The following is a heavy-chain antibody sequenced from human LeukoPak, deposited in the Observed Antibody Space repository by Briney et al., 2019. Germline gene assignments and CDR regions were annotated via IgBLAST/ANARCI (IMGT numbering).Heavy chain of an antibody. V-gene: IGHV3-23*01. J-gene: IGHJ4*02. CDR1: RFSLRNYG. Sequence: SGGSLRLSCAASRFSLRNYGMSWVRQSPGKGLQWVAAVSGSGHKTFYAESVRGRFTISRDDATNTLFLQMNSLGIDDSAIYYCSKDSKHCSSTSCHLDYFQYWGQGVLVTVSS. CDR3: SKDSKHCSSTSCHLDYFQY. CDR2: VSGSGHKT. D-gene: IGHD2-2*01.